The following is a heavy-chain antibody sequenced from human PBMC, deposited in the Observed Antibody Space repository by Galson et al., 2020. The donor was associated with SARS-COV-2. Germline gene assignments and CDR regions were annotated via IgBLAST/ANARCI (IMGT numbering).Heavy chain of an antibody. V-gene: IGHV3-9*01. CDR2: ISWNSGSI. D-gene: IGHD3-3*01. CDR3: AKDIGYYDFWSGSLCYGMDV. J-gene: IGHJ6*02. CDR1: GFTFDDYA. Sequence: TGGSLRLSCAASGFTFDDYAMHWVRQAPGKGLEWVSAISWNSGSIGYADSVKGRFTISRDNAKNSLYLQMNSLRAEDTALYYCAKDIGYYDFWSGSLCYGMDVWGQGTTVTVSS.